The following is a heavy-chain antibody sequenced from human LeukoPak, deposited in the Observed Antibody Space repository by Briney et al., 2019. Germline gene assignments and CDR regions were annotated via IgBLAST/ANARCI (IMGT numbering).Heavy chain of an antibody. Sequence: ASVKVSCKPSGYSFTGYYMHSVRQAPGQGLEWMGWINHKNGGTNYPQKFQGRVTMTPDTSVRTAYIELSSLASDDTAVYYCARRWAYFGYWGQVTLVTVSS. J-gene: IGHJ4*02. CDR3: ARRWAYFGY. CDR2: INHKNGGT. V-gene: IGHV1-2*02. CDR1: GYSFTGYY. D-gene: IGHD5-24*01.